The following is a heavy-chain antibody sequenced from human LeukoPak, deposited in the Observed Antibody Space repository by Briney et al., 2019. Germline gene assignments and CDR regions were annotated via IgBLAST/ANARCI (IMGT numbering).Heavy chain of an antibody. CDR1: GFTVSSNY. CDR2: IYSSSST. Sequence: GGSLRLSCAASGFTVSSNYMNWVRQAPGKGLEWVSVIYSSSSTYYADSVKGRFTISRDNSKNTLYLQMNSLRAEDTAVYYCARESGYSSGWYEGYFDYWGQGTLVTVSS. J-gene: IGHJ4*02. D-gene: IGHD6-19*01. CDR3: ARESGYSSGWYEGYFDY. V-gene: IGHV3-53*01.